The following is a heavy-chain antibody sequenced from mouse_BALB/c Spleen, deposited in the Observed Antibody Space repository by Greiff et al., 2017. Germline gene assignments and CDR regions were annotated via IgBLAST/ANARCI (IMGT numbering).Heavy chain of an antibody. D-gene: IGHD1-2*01. CDR2: ISYDGSN. Sequence: EVKLMESGPGLVKPSQSLSLTCSVTGYSITSGYYWNWIRQFPGNKLEWMGYISYDGSNNYNPSLKNRISITRDTSKNQFFLKLNSVTTEDTATYYCARTGTTAHFDYWGQGTTLTVSS. CDR1: GYSITSGYY. CDR3: ARTGTTAHFDY. V-gene: IGHV3-6*02. J-gene: IGHJ2*01.